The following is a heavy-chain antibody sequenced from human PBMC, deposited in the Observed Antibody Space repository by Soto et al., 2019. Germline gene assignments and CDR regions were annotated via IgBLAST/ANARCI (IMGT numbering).Heavy chain of an antibody. Sequence: GGSLRLSCAASGFTFSSYGMHWVRQAPGKGLEWVAVISYDGSNKYYADSVKGRFTISRDNSKNTLYLQMNSLRAEGTAVYYCAKDGKMATIPTRPYYYGMDVWGQGTTVTVSS. V-gene: IGHV3-30*18. D-gene: IGHD5-12*01. CDR1: GFTFSSYG. CDR2: ISYDGSNK. J-gene: IGHJ6*02. CDR3: AKDGKMATIPTRPYYYGMDV.